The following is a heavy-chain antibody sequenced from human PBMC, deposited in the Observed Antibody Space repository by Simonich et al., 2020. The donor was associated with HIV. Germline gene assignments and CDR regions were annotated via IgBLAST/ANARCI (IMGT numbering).Heavy chain of an antibody. D-gene: IGHD6-19*01. V-gene: IGHV4-34*01. Sequence: QVHLQQWGSGLLEPSETLSLTCAVYGGSFSGYCWNWIRQFPGKGLGWIGEIRHSWSTNHNPSLKSRVTISVDTTKNQFSLKLNSLTAADTAVYYCASCESYTSGWYGDAFDMWGQGTMVTVSS. CDR3: ASCESYTSGWYGDAFDM. CDR1: GGSFSGYC. CDR2: IRHSWST. J-gene: IGHJ3*02.